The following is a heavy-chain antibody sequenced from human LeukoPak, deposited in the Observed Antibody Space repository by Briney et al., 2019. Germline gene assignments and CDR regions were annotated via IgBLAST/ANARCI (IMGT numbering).Heavy chain of an antibody. D-gene: IGHD2-15*01. Sequence: ASVKVSCKASGYTFTSYGISWVRQAPGQGLEWMGWISAYNGNTNYAQKLQGRVTMTTDTSTSTAYMELRSLRSDDTAVYYCARDGLQGIVVVVAATGSYYYGMDVWGQGTTVTVSS. V-gene: IGHV1-18*01. CDR3: ARDGLQGIVVVVAATGSYYYGMDV. J-gene: IGHJ6*02. CDR2: ISAYNGNT. CDR1: GYTFTSYG.